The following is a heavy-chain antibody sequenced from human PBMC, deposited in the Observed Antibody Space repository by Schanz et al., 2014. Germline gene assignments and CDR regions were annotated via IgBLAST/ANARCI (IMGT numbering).Heavy chain of an antibody. J-gene: IGHJ4*02. CDR2: ISFDGGKT. CDR1: GFTFRSYG. Sequence: QVVLMESGGGVVRPGRSVRLSCVASGFTFRSYGMHWVRQAPGKGLEWVAHISFDGGKTYYADSEKGRFTITRDNNKTTLLLQMNMLSPEDTVMYFGARVGRDYISACVLDALDYWGQGSLVTVSS. CDR3: ARVGRDYISACVLDALDY. D-gene: IGHD6-19*01. V-gene: IGHV3-30*04.